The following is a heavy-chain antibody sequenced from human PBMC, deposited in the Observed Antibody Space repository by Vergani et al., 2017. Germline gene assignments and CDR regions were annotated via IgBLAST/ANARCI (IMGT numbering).Heavy chain of an antibody. J-gene: IGHJ4*02. Sequence: EVQLVESGGGLVKPGGSLRLSCAASGFTFSSYWMSWVRQAPGKGLEWVANIKQDGSDKYYVDSVKGRFTISRDNAKNSLYLQMNSLRAEDTAVYSCARDLWFGVTTSDYWGQGTLVTVSS. CDR3: ARDLWFGVTTSDY. CDR1: GFTFSSYW. CDR2: IKQDGSDK. V-gene: IGHV3-7*01. D-gene: IGHD3-10*01.